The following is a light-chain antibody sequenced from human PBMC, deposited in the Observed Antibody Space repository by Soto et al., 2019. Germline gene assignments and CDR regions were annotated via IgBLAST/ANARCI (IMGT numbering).Light chain of an antibody. J-gene: IGLJ3*02. Sequence: QSALTQPPSASGSPGQPVSISCTGTSSDVGGYNRVSWYQHHPGKAPKLIIYEVFKRPSGVPDRFSGSKSGNTASLTVSGLQSEDEADYYFNSYAGNSWVFGGGTKVTVL. CDR3: NSYAGNSWV. V-gene: IGLV2-8*01. CDR1: SSDVGGYNR. CDR2: EVF.